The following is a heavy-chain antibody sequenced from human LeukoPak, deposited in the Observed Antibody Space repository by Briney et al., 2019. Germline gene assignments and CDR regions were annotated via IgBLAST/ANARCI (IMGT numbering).Heavy chain of an antibody. J-gene: IGHJ4*02. CDR3: AVSRAFDY. CDR2: ISGSGGST. D-gene: IGHD5/OR15-5a*01. Sequence: PGGSLRLSCAASGFTFSTYAMNWVRQAPGKGLEWVSAISGSGGSTHYADSVKGRFTISRDSSTSTLYLQMNSLRAEDTAVYYCAVSRAFDYWGQGTLVTVSS. V-gene: IGHV3-23*01. CDR1: GFTFSTYA.